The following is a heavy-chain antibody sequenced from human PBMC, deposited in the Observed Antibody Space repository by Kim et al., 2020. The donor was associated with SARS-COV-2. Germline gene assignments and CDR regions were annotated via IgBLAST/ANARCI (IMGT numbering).Heavy chain of an antibody. Sequence: STYYAASVKGRFTISRNNAKNALDLQMNSRRAEETAVYYCARDSPSGWYYWGQGTLVTVSS. V-gene: IGHV3-53*01. CDR2: ST. CDR3: ARDSPSGWYY. J-gene: IGHJ4*02. D-gene: IGHD6-19*01.